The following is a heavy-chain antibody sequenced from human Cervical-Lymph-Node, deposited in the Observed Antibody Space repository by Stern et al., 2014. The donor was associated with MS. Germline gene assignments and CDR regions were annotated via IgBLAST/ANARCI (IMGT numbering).Heavy chain of an antibody. Sequence: VQLVQSGAEMKKPGSSVKVSCKASGGTFSSYTISWVRQAPGQGLEWMGRIIPILGIANYAQKFQGRVTITADKSTSTAYMELSSLRSEDTAVYYCASDCSGGSCYSEVNWFDPWGQGTLVTVSS. V-gene: IGHV1-69*09. CDR1: GGTFSSYT. J-gene: IGHJ5*02. CDR2: IIPILGIA. CDR3: ASDCSGGSCYSEVNWFDP. D-gene: IGHD2-15*01.